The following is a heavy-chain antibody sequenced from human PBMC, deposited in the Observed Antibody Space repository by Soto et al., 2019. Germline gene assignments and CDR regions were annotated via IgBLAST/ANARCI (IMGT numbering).Heavy chain of an antibody. V-gene: IGHV3-13*01. D-gene: IGHD3-16*02. CDR3: ARVASILGELSP. J-gene: IGHJ5*02. Sequence: GGSLRLSCAASGFTFSSYDMHWVRQATGKGLEWVSAIGTAGDTYYPGSVKGRFTISRENAKNSLYLQMNSLRAGDTAVYYCARVASILGELSPWGQGTLVTVSS. CDR2: IGTAGDT. CDR1: GFTFSSYD.